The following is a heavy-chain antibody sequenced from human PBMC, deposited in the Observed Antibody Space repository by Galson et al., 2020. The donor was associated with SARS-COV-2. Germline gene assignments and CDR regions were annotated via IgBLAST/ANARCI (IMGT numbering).Heavy chain of an antibody. CDR1: GYSFTSYW. Sequence: GESLKISCKGSGYSFTSYWIGWVRQMPGKGLEWMGIIYPGDSDTRYSPSFQGQVTISADKTISPAYLQWSSLKASDTAMYYCARRTTYDILTGYCVGPHHPSEYWGQGALVTVSA. CDR3: ARRTTYDILTGYCVGPHHPSEY. J-gene: IGHJ4*02. D-gene: IGHD3-9*01. V-gene: IGHV5-51*01. CDR2: IYPGDSDT.